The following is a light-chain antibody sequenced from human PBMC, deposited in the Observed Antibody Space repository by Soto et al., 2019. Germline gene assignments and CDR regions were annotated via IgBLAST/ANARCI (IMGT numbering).Light chain of an antibody. CDR3: SSYTSSITHV. V-gene: IGLV2-14*01. CDR1: SSDVGGYNY. Sequence: QSVLTQPASVSGSPGQSITISCTGTSSDVGGYNYVSWHQQHPGKAPKLLIYDVSSRPSGVFNRFSASKSGNTASLTISGLQAEDEADYYCSSYTSSITHVFGTGTKVTVL. CDR2: DVS. J-gene: IGLJ1*01.